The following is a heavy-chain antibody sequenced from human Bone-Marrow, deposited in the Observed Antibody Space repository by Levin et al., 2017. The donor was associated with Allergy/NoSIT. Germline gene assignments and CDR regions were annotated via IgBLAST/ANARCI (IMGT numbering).Heavy chain of an antibody. Sequence: GGSLRLSCAASGFTFSSYAMSWVRQAPGKGLEWVSAISGSGGSTYYADSVKGRFTISRDNSKNTLYLQMNSLRAEDTAVYYCAKDAPKLHQWLVLVGVEYYFDYWGQGTLVTVSS. D-gene: IGHD6-19*01. CDR3: AKDAPKLHQWLVLVGVEYYFDY. CDR2: ISGSGGST. CDR1: GFTFSSYA. J-gene: IGHJ4*02. V-gene: IGHV3-23*01.